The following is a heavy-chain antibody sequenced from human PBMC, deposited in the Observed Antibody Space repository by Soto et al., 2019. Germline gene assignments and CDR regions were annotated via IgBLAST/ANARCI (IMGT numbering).Heavy chain of an antibody. D-gene: IGHD6-19*01. CDR2: ISGSDGST. Sequence: EVQLLESGGDLVQPGGSLRLSCAASGFIFRSYAMSWVRQAPGKGLEWVSGISGSDGSTFYSDSVKGRFTISRGNSKNSLYLQMNTLRAEDTAVYYWAKHTIVAGAPTLFDSWGHGTLVTVSS. CDR3: AKHTIVAGAPTLFDS. CDR1: GFIFRSYA. V-gene: IGHV3-23*01. J-gene: IGHJ5*01.